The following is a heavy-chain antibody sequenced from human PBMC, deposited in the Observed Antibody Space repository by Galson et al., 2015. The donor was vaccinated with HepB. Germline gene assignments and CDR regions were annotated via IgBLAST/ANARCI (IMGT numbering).Heavy chain of an antibody. CDR1: GYSFTSYW. J-gene: IGHJ2*01. V-gene: IGHV5-51*01. Sequence: QSGAEVKKPGESLKIPCKGSGYSFTSYWIGWVRQMPGKGLEWMGIIYPGDSDTRYSPSFQGQVTISADKSISTAYLQWSSLKASDTAMYYCARPYYDSSGYGINWYFDLWGRGTLVTVSS. CDR2: IYPGDSDT. CDR3: ARPYYDSSGYGINWYFDL. D-gene: IGHD3-22*01.